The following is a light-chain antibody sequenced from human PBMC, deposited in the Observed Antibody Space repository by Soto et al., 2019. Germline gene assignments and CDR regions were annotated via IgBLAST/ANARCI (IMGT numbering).Light chain of an antibody. CDR1: QSVSSN. CDR3: QQYNNWPPFT. CDR2: GAS. V-gene: IGKV3D-15*01. J-gene: IGKJ5*01. Sequence: EIVMTQSPATLSVSPGGRATLSCRASQSVSSNLAWYQQKPGHAPRLLIYGASTRATDVPDRFSGSGSGADFTLSISRLEPEDFAVYYCQQYNNWPPFTFGQGTRLEIK.